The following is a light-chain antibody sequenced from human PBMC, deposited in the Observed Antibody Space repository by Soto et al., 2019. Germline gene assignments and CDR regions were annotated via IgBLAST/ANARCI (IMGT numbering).Light chain of an antibody. CDR1: QSISSY. V-gene: IGKV1-39*01. CDR2: AAS. J-gene: IGKJ5*01. CDR3: QQSHSTPFT. Sequence: DIQMTQSPSSLSASVGDRVTITCRASQSISSYLNWYQQKPGKAPKLLIYAASSLQSGVPSRFSGSGSGTNFPPTISSLQPEDFSTYYCQQSHSTPFTCGQGTRLEIK.